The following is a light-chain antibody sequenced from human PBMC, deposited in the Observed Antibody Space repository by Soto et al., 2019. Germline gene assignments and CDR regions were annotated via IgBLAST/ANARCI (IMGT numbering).Light chain of an antibody. CDR2: DAS. J-gene: IGKJ4*01. CDR3: QQRSNWPLT. Sequence: IVLTQSPATLSLSPGERATLSCRASQSVSSYLAWYQQKPGQAPRLLIYDASNRATGIPARFSGSGSGTDFTLTISSLEPEDFAVYYCQQRSNWPLTFGRGTKVDIK. V-gene: IGKV3-11*01. CDR1: QSVSSY.